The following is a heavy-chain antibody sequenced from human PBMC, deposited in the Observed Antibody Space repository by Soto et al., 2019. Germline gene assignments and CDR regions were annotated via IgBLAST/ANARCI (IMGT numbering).Heavy chain of an antibody. CDR3: ARVRFLEWLSMPYYFDY. Sequence: SETLSLTCTVSGGSISSGDYYWSWIRQPPGKGLEWIGYIYYSGSTYYNPSLKSRVTISVDTSKNQFSLKLSSVTAADTAVYYCARVRFLEWLSMPYYFDYWGQGTLVTVSS. CDR2: IYYSGST. D-gene: IGHD3-3*01. V-gene: IGHV4-30-4*01. J-gene: IGHJ4*02. CDR1: GGSISSGDYY.